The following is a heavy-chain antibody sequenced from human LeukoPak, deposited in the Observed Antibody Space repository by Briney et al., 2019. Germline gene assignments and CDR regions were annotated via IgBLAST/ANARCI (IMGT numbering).Heavy chain of an antibody. CDR1: GFTFSSYS. CDR3: AREGAGGLYYFDY. CDR2: ISSSSSYI. Sequence: GGSLRLSCAASGFTFSSYSMNWVRQAPGKGLEWVSSISSSSSYIYYADSVKGRFTISRDNAKNSLYLQMNSLRAEDTAVYYCAREGAGGLYYFDYWGQGTLVTVSS. V-gene: IGHV3-21*01. D-gene: IGHD4-23*01. J-gene: IGHJ4*02.